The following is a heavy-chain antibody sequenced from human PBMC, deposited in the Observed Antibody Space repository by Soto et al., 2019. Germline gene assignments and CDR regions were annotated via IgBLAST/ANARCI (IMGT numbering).Heavy chain of an antibody. Sequence: SGPTLVKPTQTLTLTCTFSGFSLSTSGVGVGWIRQPPGKALEWLALIYWDDDKRYSPSLKSRLTITKDTSKNQVVLTMTNMDPVDTATYYCAHSIAREYSSSRDWFDPWGQGTLVTVSS. CDR2: IYWDDDK. J-gene: IGHJ5*02. CDR1: GFSLSTSGVG. V-gene: IGHV2-5*02. CDR3: AHSIAREYSSSRDWFDP. D-gene: IGHD6-6*01.